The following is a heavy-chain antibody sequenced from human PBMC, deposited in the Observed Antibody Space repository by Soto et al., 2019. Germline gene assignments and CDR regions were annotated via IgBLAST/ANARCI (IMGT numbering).Heavy chain of an antibody. Sequence: SETLSLTCTVSGGSVSSGSYYWSWIRQPPGKGLEWIGYIYYSGSTNYNPSLKSRVTISVDTSKNQFSLKLSSVTAADTAVYCCARDYGYSYGAYYYYYGMDVWGQGTTVTVSS. D-gene: IGHD5-18*01. CDR3: ARDYGYSYGAYYYYYGMDV. CDR2: IYYSGST. V-gene: IGHV4-61*01. CDR1: GGSVSSGSYY. J-gene: IGHJ6*02.